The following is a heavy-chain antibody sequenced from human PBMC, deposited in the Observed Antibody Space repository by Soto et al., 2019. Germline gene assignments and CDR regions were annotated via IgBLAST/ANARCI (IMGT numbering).Heavy chain of an antibody. D-gene: IGHD3-10*01. CDR2: INSDGSST. J-gene: IGHJ4*02. Sequence: GGSLRLSCAASGVTFSSYWMHWVRRAPGKGLVWVSRINSDGSSTSYADSVRGRFTISRDNAKNTLYLQMNSLRAENTAVYYCAREVLWFGPVDYWGQGTLVTVSS. V-gene: IGHV3-74*01. CDR3: AREVLWFGPVDY. CDR1: GVTFSSYW.